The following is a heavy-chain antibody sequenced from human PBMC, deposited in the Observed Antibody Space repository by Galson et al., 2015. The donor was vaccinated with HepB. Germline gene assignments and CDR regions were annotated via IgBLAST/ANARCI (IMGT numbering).Heavy chain of an antibody. V-gene: IGHV5-51*01. D-gene: IGHD6-6*01. J-gene: IGHJ3*02. Sequence: QSGAEVKKPGEFLKISCKGSGYSFTNYWIGWVREMPGKGLEWMGIIYPGDSDTRYSPSFQGQVSISADKSISTAYLQWSSLRASDTAMYYCARLMIASRHRLDVFDIWGQGTMVTVSS. CDR2: IYPGDSDT. CDR1: GYSFTNYW. CDR3: ARLMIASRHRLDVFDI.